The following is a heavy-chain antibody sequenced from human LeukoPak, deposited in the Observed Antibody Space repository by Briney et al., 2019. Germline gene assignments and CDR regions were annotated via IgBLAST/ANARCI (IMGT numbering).Heavy chain of an antibody. J-gene: IGHJ3*02. CDR2: VIPIFGTA. CDR1: GGTLSSYA. Sequence: ASVKVSCKASGGTLSSYAINWVRQAPGQGLEWMGEVIPIFGTANYAQKFQGRVTITADKSTSTAYMYLSSLRSEDTAVYYCAREGSYPSQDAFDIWGQGTMVTVSS. D-gene: IGHD1-26*01. CDR3: AREGSYPSQDAFDI. V-gene: IGHV1-69*06.